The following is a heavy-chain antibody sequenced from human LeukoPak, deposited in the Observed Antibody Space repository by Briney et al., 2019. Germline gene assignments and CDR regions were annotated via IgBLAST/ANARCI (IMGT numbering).Heavy chain of an antibody. CDR3: ARATTTVASFDY. CDR2: ISTSGSAI. J-gene: IGHJ4*02. V-gene: IGHV3-48*03. Sequence: QPGGSLRLSCAASAFTFSTYEMNWVRQAPGKGLEWISYISTSGSAIYYADSVKGRFTISTDNVKNSLYLQMNSLRAEDTAVYYCARATTTVASFDYWGQGTLVTVSS. D-gene: IGHD4-23*01. CDR1: AFTFSTYE.